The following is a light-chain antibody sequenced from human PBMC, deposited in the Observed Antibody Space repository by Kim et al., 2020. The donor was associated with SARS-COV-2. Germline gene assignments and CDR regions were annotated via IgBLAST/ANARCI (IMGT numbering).Light chain of an antibody. CDR1: SSDVGGSNY. V-gene: IGLV2-8*01. Sequence: QSVTISCTGTSSDVGGSNYVSWYQQHPGKAPKFIIYEVNTRPSGVPDRFSGSKSGNTASLTVSGLQAEDEADYYCSSFAGSNNPVVFGGGTQLTVL. J-gene: IGLJ2*01. CDR2: EVN. CDR3: SSFAGSNNPVV.